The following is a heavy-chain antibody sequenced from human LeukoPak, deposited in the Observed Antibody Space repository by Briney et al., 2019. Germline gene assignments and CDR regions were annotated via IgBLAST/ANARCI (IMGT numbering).Heavy chain of an antibody. Sequence: PGGSLRLSCAASGFTFSSYGIHWVRQAPGKGLEWVAVISYDGSNKYYADSVKGRFTISRDNSKNTLYLHMNSQRAEDTAVYYCAKRGPSDYFYGMDVWGQGTTVTVSS. D-gene: IGHD2-2*01. CDR2: ISYDGSNK. CDR1: GFTFSSYG. CDR3: AKRGPSDYFYGMDV. V-gene: IGHV3-30*18. J-gene: IGHJ6*02.